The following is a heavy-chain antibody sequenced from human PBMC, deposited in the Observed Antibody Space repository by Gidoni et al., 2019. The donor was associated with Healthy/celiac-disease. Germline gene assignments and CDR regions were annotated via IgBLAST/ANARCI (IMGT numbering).Heavy chain of an antibody. CDR2: ISWNSGSI. Sequence: EVQLVESGGGLVQPGRSLRLSCAASGFTFDDYAMHWVRQAPGKGLEWVSGISWNSGSIGYADSVKGRFTISRDNAKNSLYLQMNSLRAEDTALYYCAKARALEDYFDYWGQGTLVTVSS. CDR1: GFTFDDYA. V-gene: IGHV3-9*01. J-gene: IGHJ4*02. CDR3: AKARALEDYFDY.